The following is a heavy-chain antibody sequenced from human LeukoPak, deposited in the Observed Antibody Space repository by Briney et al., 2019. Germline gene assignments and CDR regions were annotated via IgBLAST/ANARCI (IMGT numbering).Heavy chain of an antibody. CDR2: IYYSGST. V-gene: IGHV4-39*01. D-gene: IGHD4-17*01. CDR3: ASSPTVTIPRFDY. Sequence: SETLSLTCTVSGGSISSSSYYWGWIRQPPGKGLEWIGSIYYSGSTYYNPSLKSRVTISVDTSKNQFSLKLSSVTAADMAVYYCASSPTVTIPRFDYWGQGTLVTVSS. J-gene: IGHJ4*02. CDR1: GGSISSSSYY.